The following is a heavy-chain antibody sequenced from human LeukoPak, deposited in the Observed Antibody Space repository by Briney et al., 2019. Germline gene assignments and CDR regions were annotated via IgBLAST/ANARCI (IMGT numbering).Heavy chain of an antibody. CDR1: GFKFRSFS. V-gene: IGHV3-48*01. D-gene: IGHD2-15*01. CDR2: ITSTSGST. CDR3: ASSAYCSGGSCYRD. J-gene: IGHJ4*02. Sequence: PGGSLRLSCAASGFKFRSFSMNWVRQAPGKGLEWISYITSTSGSTYYADSVKGRFTISRDNSKNTLYLQMNSLRAEDTAVYYCASSAYCSGGSCYRDWGQGTLVTVSS.